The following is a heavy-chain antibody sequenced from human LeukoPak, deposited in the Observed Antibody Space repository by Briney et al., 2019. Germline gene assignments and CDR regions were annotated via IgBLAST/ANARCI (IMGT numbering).Heavy chain of an antibody. V-gene: IGHV1-3*01. J-gene: IGHJ4*02. D-gene: IGHD2-15*01. CDR3: AREEHCSGGSCYPDY. Sequence: ASVKVSCKASGYTFTSYAMHWVRQAPGQRLEWMGWINAGNGNTKYSQKFQGRVTMTRDTSTSTVYMEPSSLRSEDTAVYYCAREEHCSGGSCYPDYWGQGTLVTVSS. CDR1: GYTFTSYA. CDR2: INAGNGNT.